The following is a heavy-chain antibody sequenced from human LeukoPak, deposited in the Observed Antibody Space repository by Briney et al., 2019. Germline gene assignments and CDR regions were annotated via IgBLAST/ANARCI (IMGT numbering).Heavy chain of an antibody. CDR2: TYYRSTWLY. J-gene: IGHJ4*02. D-gene: IGHD4-17*01. Sequence: SQTLSLTCAISGDSVSSNTAAWSWIRQSPSRGLEWLGRTYYRSTWLYDYALSLKSRININPDTSKNQFSLHLNSVTPEDTAVYYCARGRDGDYGYTDFDYWGQGTLVTVSS. CDR1: GDSVSSNTAA. V-gene: IGHV6-1*01. CDR3: ARGRDGDYGYTDFDY.